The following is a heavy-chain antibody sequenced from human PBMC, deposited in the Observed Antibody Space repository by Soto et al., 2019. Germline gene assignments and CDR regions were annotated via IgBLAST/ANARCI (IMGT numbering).Heavy chain of an antibody. J-gene: IGHJ4*02. V-gene: IGHV4-39*01. Sequence: PSETLSLTCTVSGGSISSSSYYWGWIRQPPGKGLEWIGSIYYSGSTYYNPSLKSRVTISVDTSKNQFSLKLSSVTAADTAVYYFALPLPPYFDYWGQGTLVTVSS. CDR2: IYYSGST. CDR1: GGSISSSSYY. CDR3: ALPLPPYFDY.